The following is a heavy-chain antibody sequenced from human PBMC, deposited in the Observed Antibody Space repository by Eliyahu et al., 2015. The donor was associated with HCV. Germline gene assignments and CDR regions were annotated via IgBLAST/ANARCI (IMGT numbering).Heavy chain of an antibody. CDR2: IIPIFGTA. CDR1: GGTFSSYA. V-gene: IGHV1-69*01. Sequence: QVQLVQSGAEVKKPGSSVKVSCKASGGTFSSYAISWVRQAPGQGLEWMGGIIPIFGTANYAQKFQGRVTITADESTSTAYMELSSLRSEDTAVYYCARAEVRYSNYGYYYYRYGRLGQRDHGHRLL. J-gene: IGHJ6*04. D-gene: IGHD4-11*01. CDR3: ARAEVRYSNYGYYYYRYGR.